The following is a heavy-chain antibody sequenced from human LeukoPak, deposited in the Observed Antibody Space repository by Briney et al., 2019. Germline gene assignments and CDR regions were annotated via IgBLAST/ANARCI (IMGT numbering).Heavy chain of an antibody. J-gene: IGHJ5*02. CDR1: GYTFTGYY. Sequence: ASVTVSCKASGYTFTGYYIHWVRQAPGQGLEWMGWINPNSGGTNYAQDFQGRVTMTRDTSISTAFMELRRLRSDDTALYYCARAMIRGVFDPWGQGTLVTVSS. CDR3: ARAMIRGVFDP. D-gene: IGHD3-10*01. V-gene: IGHV1-2*02. CDR2: INPNSGGT.